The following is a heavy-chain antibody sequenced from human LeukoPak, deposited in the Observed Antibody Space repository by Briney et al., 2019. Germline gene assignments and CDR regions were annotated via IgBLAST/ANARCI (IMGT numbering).Heavy chain of an antibody. V-gene: IGHV1-18*01. CDR3: AREHCSGGSCYSGEFDY. D-gene: IGHD2-15*01. J-gene: IGHJ4*02. CDR2: ISAYNGNT. CDR1: GYTFTSYG. Sequence: ASVKVSCKASGYTFTSYGISWVRQAPGQGLEWMGWISAYNGNTNYAQKLQGRVTMTTDTSTSTAYMELSRLRSDDTAVYYCAREHCSGGSCYSGEFDYWGQGTLVTVSS.